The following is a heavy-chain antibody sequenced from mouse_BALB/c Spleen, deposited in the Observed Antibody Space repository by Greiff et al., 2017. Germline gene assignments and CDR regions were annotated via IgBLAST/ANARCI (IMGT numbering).Heavy chain of an antibody. CDR3: AREGQLGLRRGWFAY. CDR1: GFSLTSYG. V-gene: IGHV2-9*02. Sequence: QVQLKQSGPGLVAPSQSLSITCTVSGFSLTSYGVHWVRQPPGKGLVWLGVIWAGGSTNYNSALMSRLSISKDNSKSQVFLKMNSLQTDDTAMYYCAREGQLGLRRGWFAYWGQGTLVTVSA. CDR2: IWAGGST. J-gene: IGHJ3*01. D-gene: IGHD3-3*01.